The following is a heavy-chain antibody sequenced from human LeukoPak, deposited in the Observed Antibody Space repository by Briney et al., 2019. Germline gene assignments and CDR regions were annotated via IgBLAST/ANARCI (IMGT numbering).Heavy chain of an antibody. CDR1: GFSFRNYW. Sequence: GGSLRLSCAASGFSFRNYWMGWVRQAPGKGLEWVANTKPDGSAEYYADSVRGRFSTSRDNANNLLYLQMNSLRAEDTAVYYCARDGGLHMNFDYWGQGTLVTVSS. J-gene: IGHJ4*02. CDR2: TKPDGSAE. D-gene: IGHD2-15*01. V-gene: IGHV3-7*01. CDR3: ARDGGLHMNFDY.